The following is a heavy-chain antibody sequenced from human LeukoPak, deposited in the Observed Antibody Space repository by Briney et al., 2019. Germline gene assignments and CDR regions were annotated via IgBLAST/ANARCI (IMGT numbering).Heavy chain of an antibody. V-gene: IGHV3-7*01. D-gene: IGHD3-22*01. J-gene: IGHJ4*02. CDR3: ARHSARGYYDSSGYYYLDY. CDR1: GFTFSSYW. Sequence: GGSLRLSRAASGFTFSSYWMSWVRQAPGKGLEWVANIKQDGSEKYYVDSVKGRFTISRDNAKNSLYLQMNSLRAEDTAVYYCARHSARGYYDSSGYYYLDYWGQGTLVTVSS. CDR2: IKQDGSEK.